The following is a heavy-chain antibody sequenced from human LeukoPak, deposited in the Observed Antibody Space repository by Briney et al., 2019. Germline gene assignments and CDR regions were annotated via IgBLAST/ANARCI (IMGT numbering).Heavy chain of an antibody. CDR1: GFTFSSYE. Sequence: GGSLRLSCAASGFTFSSYEMNWVRQAPGKGLEWVSSISSSGSYIYYADSLKGRFTISRDNAKNSLYLQMNSLRAEDTAVYYCARDGYYDSSNDFDYWGQGTLVIVSS. J-gene: IGHJ4*02. V-gene: IGHV3-21*01. CDR2: ISSSGSYI. CDR3: ARDGYYDSSNDFDY. D-gene: IGHD3-22*01.